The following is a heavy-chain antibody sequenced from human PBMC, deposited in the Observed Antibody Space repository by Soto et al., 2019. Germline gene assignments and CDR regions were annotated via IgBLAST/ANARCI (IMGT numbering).Heavy chain of an antibody. CDR3: ARGGAGTKVDF. Sequence: QVQLQESGPGLVKPSQTLSLTCTVSGGSISSGGYYWSWIRQHPGKGLEWIAFMSNTGSSSYNPSLKSRVTISVDTPTNQFSLNLMSASAAARAIYYCARGGAGTKVDFCGQGTLVTVSS. CDR2: MSNTGSS. D-gene: IGHD6-19*01. CDR1: GGSISSGGYY. J-gene: IGHJ4*02. V-gene: IGHV4-31*03.